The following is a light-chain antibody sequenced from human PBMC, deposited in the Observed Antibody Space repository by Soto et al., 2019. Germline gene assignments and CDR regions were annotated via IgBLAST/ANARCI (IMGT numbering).Light chain of an antibody. CDR1: QSISSY. CDR2: AAS. J-gene: IGKJ4*01. CDR3: QQSYSTPRT. Sequence: DIQMTQSPSSLSASVGDRVTITCRASQSISSYLNWYQQKPGQAPKLLIYAASSLQSGGPSRFSGSGSGTDFTLTMSGLQPEDFATYYCQQSYSTPRTVGGGTGVEIK. V-gene: IGKV1-39*01.